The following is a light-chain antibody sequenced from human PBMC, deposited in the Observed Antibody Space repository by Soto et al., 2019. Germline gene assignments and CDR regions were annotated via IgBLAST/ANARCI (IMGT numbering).Light chain of an antibody. CDR3: QQSYTLPLT. Sequence: DIQLTQSPSSLSSSVGDRVTITCRASQIISSYLNWYQHKPGVAPKLLIYATSSLQRGVSSRFSCSGSGTAFTLTISSLQPEDFATYSCQQSYTLPLTFGGGTKVETK. CDR1: QIISSY. J-gene: IGKJ4*02. V-gene: IGKV1-39*01. CDR2: ATS.